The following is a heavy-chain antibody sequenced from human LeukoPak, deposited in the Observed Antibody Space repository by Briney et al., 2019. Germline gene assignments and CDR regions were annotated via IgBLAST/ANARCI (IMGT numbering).Heavy chain of an antibody. Sequence: GGSLRLSCAASGFTFSSYGMHWVRQAPGKGLEWVAVIWYDGSNKYYADSVKGRFTISRDNSKNTLYLQMNSLRAEDTAVYYCARDAYYYDSSGYYYVRYYGMDVWGQGTTVTVSS. V-gene: IGHV3-33*01. D-gene: IGHD3-22*01. J-gene: IGHJ6*02. CDR1: GFTFSSYG. CDR3: ARDAYYYDSSGYYYVRYYGMDV. CDR2: IWYDGSNK.